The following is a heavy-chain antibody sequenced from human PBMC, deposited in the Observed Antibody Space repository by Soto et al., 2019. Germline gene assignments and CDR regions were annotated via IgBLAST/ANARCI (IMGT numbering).Heavy chain of an antibody. V-gene: IGHV3-74*01. D-gene: IGHD3-16*02. CDR2: INHDGSKT. J-gene: IGHJ6*02. Sequence: GGSLRLSCAASQFSFSSYWMHWVRQVPGKGPAWVSRINHDGSKTEYADSVKGRFTISRGNSKNTLYLQMNSLRAEDTAVYYCAKDRKIVTSGMDVWGQGTTVTVSS. CDR3: AKDRKIVTSGMDV. CDR1: QFSFSSYW.